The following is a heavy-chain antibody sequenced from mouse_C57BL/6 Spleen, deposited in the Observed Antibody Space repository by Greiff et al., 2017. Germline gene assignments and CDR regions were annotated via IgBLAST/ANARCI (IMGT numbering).Heavy chain of an antibody. CDR3: ARDHYGSSAYAMDY. V-gene: IGHV1-66*01. J-gene: IGHJ4*01. CDR2: IYPGSGNT. Sequence: QVQLQQSGPELVKPGASVKISCKASGYSFTSYYIHWVKQRPGQGLEWIGWIYPGSGNTKYNEKFKGKATLTADTSSSTAYMQLSSLTSEDSAVYYCARDHYGSSAYAMDYWGQGTSVTVSS. D-gene: IGHD1-1*01. CDR1: GYSFTSYY.